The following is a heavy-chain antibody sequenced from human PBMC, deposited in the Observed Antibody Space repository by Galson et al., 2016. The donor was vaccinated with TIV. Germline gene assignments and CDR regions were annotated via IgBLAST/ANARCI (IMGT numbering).Heavy chain of an antibody. J-gene: IGHJ4*02. D-gene: IGHD3/OR15-3a*01. V-gene: IGHV4-59*01. CDR1: GGSISSYY. Sequence: SETLSLTCAVSGGSISSYYWSWIRQPPGKGLAWIGYIYSSGNTNYKPSLQSRVTMSLDTSKNQFSLRLNSVTAADTAVYYCARDRGAARTGVYDYWGQGTLVTVSS. CDR3: ARDRGAARTGVYDY. CDR2: IYSSGNT.